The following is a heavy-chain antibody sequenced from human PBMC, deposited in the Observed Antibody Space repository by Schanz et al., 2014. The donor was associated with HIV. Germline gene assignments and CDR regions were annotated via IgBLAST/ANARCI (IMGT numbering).Heavy chain of an antibody. V-gene: IGHV3-21*01. D-gene: IGHD6-13*01. CDR3: AKEEQQLGGVGGYHFDY. J-gene: IGHJ4*02. Sequence: DVQLVESGGGLVKPGGSLRLSCAASGFTNAWMSWVRQAPGKGLEWVAFISATGAYIYYADSVKGRFTISRDNAQNSLYLQMNSLRAEDTAVYYCAKEEQQLGGVGGYHFDYWGQGTLVTVSS. CDR1: GFTNAW. CDR2: ISATGAYI.